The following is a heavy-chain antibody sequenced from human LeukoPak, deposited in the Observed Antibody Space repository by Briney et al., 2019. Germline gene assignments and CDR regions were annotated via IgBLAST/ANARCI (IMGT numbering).Heavy chain of an antibody. D-gene: IGHD3-10*01. CDR3: ARYYYGSATAGSKFHYYYYMDV. J-gene: IGHJ6*03. CDR2: INPSGGST. Sequence: ASVKVSCKASGYTFTSYYMHWVRQAPGQGLEWMGIINPSGGSTSYAQKFQGRVSMTRDMSTSTVYMELSSLRSEDTAVYYCARYYYGSATAGSKFHYYYYMDVWGKGTTVTVSS. CDR1: GYTFTSYY. V-gene: IGHV1-46*01.